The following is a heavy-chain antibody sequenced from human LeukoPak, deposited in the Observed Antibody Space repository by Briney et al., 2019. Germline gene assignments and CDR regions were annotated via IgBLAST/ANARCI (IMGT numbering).Heavy chain of an antibody. CDR3: ARGGIQLALFDY. V-gene: IGHV1-8*03. CDR1: GYTFTSYD. CDR2: MNPNSGNT. Sequence: GASVRVSCKASGYTFTSYDINWVRQATGQGLEWMGWMNPNSGNTGYAQKFQGRVTITRNTSISTAYMELSSLRSEDTAVYYCARGGIQLALFDYWGQGTLVTVSS. J-gene: IGHJ4*02. D-gene: IGHD5-18*01.